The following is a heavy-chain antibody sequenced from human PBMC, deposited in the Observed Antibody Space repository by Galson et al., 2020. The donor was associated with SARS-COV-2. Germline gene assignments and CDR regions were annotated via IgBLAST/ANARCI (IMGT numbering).Heavy chain of an antibody. CDR2: LGGSGRTT. CDR3: AKDSEAYDVWSSYYRPSKFDS. CDR1: GFTFSAYA. D-gene: IGHD3-3*01. V-gene: IGHV3-23*01. J-gene: IGHJ4*02. Sequence: GGSLRLSCAASGFTFSAYAMNWVRQAPGKGLEWVSTLGGSGRTTIYADSVKGRFTISRDNSKNTLYLQMNSLKDEDTAVYYCAKDSEAYDVWSSYYRPSKFDSWGQGTLVTVSS.